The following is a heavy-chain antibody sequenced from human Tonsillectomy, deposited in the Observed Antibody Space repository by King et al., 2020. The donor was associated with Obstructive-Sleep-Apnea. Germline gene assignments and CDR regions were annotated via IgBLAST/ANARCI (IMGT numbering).Heavy chain of an antibody. Sequence: HVQLQQWGAGLLKPSETLSLTCAVYGGSFSGYYWSWIRQPPGKGLEWIGEINHSGSTNYNPSLKSRVTISVDTSKNQFSMKLSSVTAADTAVYYFARGPRNYVILTGYYRYNWFDPWGQGTLVTVSS. D-gene: IGHD3-9*01. V-gene: IGHV4-34*01. J-gene: IGHJ5*02. CDR3: ARGPRNYVILTGYYRYNWFDP. CDR1: GGSFSGYY. CDR2: INHSGST.